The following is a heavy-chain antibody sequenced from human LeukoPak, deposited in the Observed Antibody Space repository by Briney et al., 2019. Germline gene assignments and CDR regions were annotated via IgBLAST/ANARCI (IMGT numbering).Heavy chain of an antibody. J-gene: IGHJ4*02. D-gene: IGHD6-13*01. CDR3: ARDQGAAGDY. Sequence: GGSLRLSCAASGFIFSRYWMTWVRQAPGKGLEWVANIDQDGSDKLYVDSVRGRFTISRDNAKNSLYLQLNSLRAEDTAMYYCARDQGAAGDYWGQGTLVFVSS. CDR2: IDQDGSDK. V-gene: IGHV3-7*01. CDR1: GFIFSRYW.